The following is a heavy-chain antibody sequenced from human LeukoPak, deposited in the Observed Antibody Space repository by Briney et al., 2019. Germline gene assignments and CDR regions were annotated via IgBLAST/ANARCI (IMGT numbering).Heavy chain of an antibody. D-gene: IGHD4-23*01. V-gene: IGHV4-4*07. CDR2: IYASGSSGSM. CDR1: GGSISSYY. CDR3: ARGGKATVVTM. Sequence: SETLSLTCSVSGGSISSYYWSWVRQSAGRGLEWIGRIYASGSSGSMKYNPSLKSRVSMSVDTSKNQFSLKLTSVTAADTAVYYCARGGKATVVTMWGQGILVTVSS. J-gene: IGHJ4*02.